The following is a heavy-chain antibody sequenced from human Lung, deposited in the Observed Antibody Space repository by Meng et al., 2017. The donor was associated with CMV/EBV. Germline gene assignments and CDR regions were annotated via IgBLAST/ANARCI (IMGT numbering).Heavy chain of an antibody. CDR2: ISSSSSYI. CDR1: GFTFGSYS. Sequence: GGSLRLSCAASGFTFGSYSMNWVRQAPGKGLEWVSSISSSSSYIYYADSVKGRFTISRDNAKNSLYLQMNSLRAEDTAVYYCARQDYDFWCGMDVWGQGTTVTVSS. V-gene: IGHV3-21*01. J-gene: IGHJ6*02. D-gene: IGHD3-3*01. CDR3: ARQDYDFWCGMDV.